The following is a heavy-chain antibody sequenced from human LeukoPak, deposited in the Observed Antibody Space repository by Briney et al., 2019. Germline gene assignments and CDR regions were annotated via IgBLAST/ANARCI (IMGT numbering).Heavy chain of an antibody. CDR2: IYSSGAT. J-gene: IGHJ4*02. D-gene: IGHD2-2*01. V-gene: IGHV4-4*09. CDR1: GGSITTYN. CDR3: ARRTPGPQLDEYVAYFFDH. Sequence: HSETLSLICTVSGGSITTYNWIWIRQTPGQALEWIGHIYSSGATKYNPSLKSRATILLDTSKNQLSLKLSSVSAADTAVYYCARRTPGPQLDEYVAYFFDHWGQGTQVTVSS.